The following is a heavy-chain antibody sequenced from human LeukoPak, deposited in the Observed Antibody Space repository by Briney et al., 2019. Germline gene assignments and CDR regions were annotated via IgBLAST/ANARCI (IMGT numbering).Heavy chain of an antibody. CDR1: GFTFSSYS. J-gene: IGHJ3*02. CDR2: ISSSSSTI. V-gene: IGHV3-48*01. CDR3: ARDLKVRGNDAFDI. Sequence: GVSLRLSCAASGFTFSSYSMNWVRQDPGKGLEWVSYISSSSSTIYYADSVKGRFTISRDNAKNSLYLQMNSLRAEDTAVYYCARDLKVRGNDAFDIWGQGTMVTVSS. D-gene: IGHD3-10*01.